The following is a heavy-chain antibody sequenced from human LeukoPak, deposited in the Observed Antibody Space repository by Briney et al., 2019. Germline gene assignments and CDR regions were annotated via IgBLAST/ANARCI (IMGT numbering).Heavy chain of an antibody. CDR2: ISRSGVST. CDR3: AKVGFCGGDCYSGRYYFDY. V-gene: IGHV3-23*01. J-gene: IGHJ4*02. D-gene: IGHD2-21*02. Sequence: GFLRLSCSGSGFTSCSFGIGWVRQAPGEGLQWVSAISRSGVSTYYADSVKGRFTISRDNSKNTLYLQMKSLRAEDTAVYYCAKVGFCGGDCYSGRYYFDYWGQGTLVTVSS. CDR1: GFTSCSFG.